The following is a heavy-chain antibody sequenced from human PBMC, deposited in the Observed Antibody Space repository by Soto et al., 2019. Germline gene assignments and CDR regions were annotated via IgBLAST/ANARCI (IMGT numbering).Heavy chain of an antibody. CDR1: GYTFTSYA. D-gene: IGHD2-2*01. CDR3: ARGEQDIVVVPAAMDFDY. Sequence: GASVKVSCKASGYTFTSYAMHWVRQAPGQRLEWMGWINAGNGNTKYSQKFQGRVTITRDTSASTAYMELSSLRSEDTAVYYCARGEQDIVVVPAAMDFDYWGQGTLVTVSS. V-gene: IGHV1-3*01. J-gene: IGHJ4*02. CDR2: INAGNGNT.